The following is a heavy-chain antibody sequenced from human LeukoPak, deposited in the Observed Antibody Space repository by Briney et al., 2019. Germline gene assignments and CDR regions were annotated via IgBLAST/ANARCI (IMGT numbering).Heavy chain of an antibody. D-gene: IGHD2/OR15-2a*01. V-gene: IGHV3-7*03. Sequence: GGSLRLSCAASGFTFGNYWMSWVRQAPGKGLEWVANINQHGSEKYYVDSVKGRFTISRDNAKNSLDLQVNSLRVEDTAVYHCAPGGDSTSGQWGQGTLVTVSS. CDR3: APGGDSTSGQ. CDR2: INQHGSEK. CDR1: GFTFGNYW. J-gene: IGHJ4*02.